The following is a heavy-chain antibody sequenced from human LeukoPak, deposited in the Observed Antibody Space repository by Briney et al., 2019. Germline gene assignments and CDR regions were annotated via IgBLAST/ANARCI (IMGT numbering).Heavy chain of an antibody. CDR2: IYPGDSDT. CDR3: SKSPPFGGGNFGI. V-gene: IGHV5-51*01. CDR1: GYSFTSYW. Sequence: GESLKISCKGSGYSFTSYWIGWVRQMPGKGLEWMGIIYPGDSDTRYSPSFQGQVTISADKSISTAYLQWSSLKASDTAMYYCSKSPPFGGGNFGIWGQRKMVNVSS. J-gene: IGHJ3*02. D-gene: IGHD2-15*01.